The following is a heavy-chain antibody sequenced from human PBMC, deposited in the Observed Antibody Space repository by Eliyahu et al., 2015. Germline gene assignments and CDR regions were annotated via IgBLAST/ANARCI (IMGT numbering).Heavy chain of an antibody. D-gene: IGHD3-16*02. CDR1: GFTFXNDG. V-gene: IGHV3-30*18. CDR3: AKVDYIGGHYRSIDY. J-gene: IGHJ4*02. Sequence: QVQLVESGGGVVQPGRSLXLSCAASGFTFXNDGIHWVRQAPGKGLEWVAVISNDGNKEYYADSVKGRFTISRDNSENTVYLQMNSLRTEDTAVYYCAKVDYIGGHYRSIDYWGQGTLVTVSS. CDR2: ISNDGNKE.